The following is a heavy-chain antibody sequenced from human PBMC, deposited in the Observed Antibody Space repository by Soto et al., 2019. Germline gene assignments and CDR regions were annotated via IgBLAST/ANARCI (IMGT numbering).Heavy chain of an antibody. J-gene: IGHJ3*01. Sequence: PGESLKISCKGSGYSFTNYWIGWVRQMPGKGLEWMGIIYPGDPQTRYSPSFQGQVTISADKSISTAYVQWSSLKASDTAMYYRVRLKGIAVPGIGSNTFDVWGQGTMVTVSS. CDR1: GYSFTNYW. CDR2: IYPGDPQT. D-gene: IGHD6-19*01. CDR3: VRLKGIAVPGIGSNTFDV. V-gene: IGHV5-51*01.